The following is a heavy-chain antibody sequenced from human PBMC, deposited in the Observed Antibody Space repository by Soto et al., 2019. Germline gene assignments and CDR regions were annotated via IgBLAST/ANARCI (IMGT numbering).Heavy chain of an antibody. CDR3: ARDLSWGSNWYYYMDV. V-gene: IGHV3-48*01. J-gene: IGHJ6*03. CDR2: ISSSSSVI. Sequence: EVQLVESGGGLVQPGGSLRLSCATSGFILSDCAMNWVRQAPGKGLEWVSYISSSSSVIDYADSVKGRFTVSRDNARNSLYLQMNSLRAEDTAVYYCARDLSWGSNWYYYMDVWGKGTPVNVSS. D-gene: IGHD7-27*01. CDR1: GFILSDCA.